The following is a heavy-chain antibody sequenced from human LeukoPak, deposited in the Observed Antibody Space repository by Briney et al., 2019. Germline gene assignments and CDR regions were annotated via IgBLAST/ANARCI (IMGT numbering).Heavy chain of an antibody. CDR3: ARKTGTTGGAFGY. CDR1: GFTFSNFW. D-gene: IGHD1-1*01. Sequence: GGSLRLSCAASGFTFSNFWMSWVRQAPGKGLEWVANIKVDGSEKYYVDSVKGRFTISRDNAENSLYLQMNSLRAENTAVYYCARKTGTTGGAFGYWGQGTLVTVSS. V-gene: IGHV3-7*03. J-gene: IGHJ4*02. CDR2: IKVDGSEK.